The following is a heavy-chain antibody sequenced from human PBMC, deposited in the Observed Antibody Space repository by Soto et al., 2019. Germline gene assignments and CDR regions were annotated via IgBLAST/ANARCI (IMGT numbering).Heavy chain of an antibody. CDR3: ARDKVGWAWFAP. D-gene: IGHD1-26*01. J-gene: IGHJ5*02. CDR1: GGSVSSGSDY. V-gene: IGHV4-61*01. CDR2: IFDSGST. Sequence: PSETLSLTCTVSGGSVSSGSDYWSWIRQPPGRGLEWIGYIFDSGSTNYNPSLKSRVTISVDTSKNQFSLKVSSVSAADTAVYYCARDKVGWAWFAPWGQGTLVTVSS.